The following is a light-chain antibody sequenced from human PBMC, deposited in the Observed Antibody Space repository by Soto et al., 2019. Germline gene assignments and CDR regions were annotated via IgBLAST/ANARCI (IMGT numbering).Light chain of an antibody. CDR2: DND. Sequence: QSVLTQPPSVSAAPGQRVTISCSGSSSNIGHNYVSWYQQFPGTAPKLLIYDNDKRPSGIPDRFSGSKSGSSATLAITGLQTGDEADYYCGTWDTSLSAGVFGGGTMVTVL. CDR1: SSNIGHNY. V-gene: IGLV1-51*01. J-gene: IGLJ3*02. CDR3: GTWDTSLSAGV.